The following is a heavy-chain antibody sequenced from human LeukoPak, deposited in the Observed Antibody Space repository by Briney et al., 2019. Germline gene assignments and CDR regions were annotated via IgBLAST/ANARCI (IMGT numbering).Heavy chain of an antibody. CDR1: GYSISSGYY. J-gene: IGHJ5*02. CDR2: IYHSGST. D-gene: IGHD3-10*01. Sequence: PSETLSLTCAVSGYSISSGYYWGWIRQPPGKGLEWIGSIYHSGSTYYNPSLKSRATISVDTSKNQFSLKLSSVTAADTAVYYCARLPGLDDWFDPWGQGTLVTVSS. CDR3: ARLPGLDDWFDP. V-gene: IGHV4-38-2*01.